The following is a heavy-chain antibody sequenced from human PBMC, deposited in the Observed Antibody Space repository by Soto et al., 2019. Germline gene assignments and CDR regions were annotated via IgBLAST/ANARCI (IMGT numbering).Heavy chain of an antibody. CDR1: GGTFSSYS. CDR3: ARDGGRHSGGIDY. CDR2: IIPIFGTT. D-gene: IGHD1-26*01. J-gene: IGHJ4*02. V-gene: IGHV1-69*01. Sequence: QVQLLQSGAEVKKPGSSVNVSCKASGGTFSSYSINWVRQAPGQGLEWMGEIIPIFGTTNYAQKIQGRVTITADESTSTAYMELSSLRSEDTAVYYCARDGGRHSGGIDYWGQGTLVTVSS.